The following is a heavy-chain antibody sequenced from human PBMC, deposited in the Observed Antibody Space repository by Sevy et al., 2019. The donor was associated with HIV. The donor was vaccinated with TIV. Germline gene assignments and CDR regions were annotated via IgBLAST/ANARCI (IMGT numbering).Heavy chain of an antibody. CDR1: GGTFSSYA. Sequence: ASVKVSCKASGGTFSSYAISWVRQAPGQGLEWMGGIIPIFGTANYAQKFQGRVTITADESTSTAYMELSSLRSEDTAVYYCARGDKNYDFWSGYPYYYYYGMDVWGPGTTVTVSS. CDR3: ARGDKNYDFWSGYPYYYYYGMDV. V-gene: IGHV1-69*13. D-gene: IGHD3-3*01. J-gene: IGHJ6*02. CDR2: IIPIFGTA.